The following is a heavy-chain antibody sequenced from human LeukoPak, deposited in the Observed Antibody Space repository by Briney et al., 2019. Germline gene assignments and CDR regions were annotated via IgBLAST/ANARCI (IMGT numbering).Heavy chain of an antibody. CDR3: ARASVAGTGDWFDP. CDR1: GYTFTSYY. CDR2: MNPNSGNT. Sequence: VASVKVSCKASGYTFTSYYMHWVRQAPGQGLEWMGWMNPNSGNTGYAQKFQGRVTMTRNTSISTAYMELSSLRSEDTAVYYCARASVAGTGDWFDPWGQGTLVTVSS. V-gene: IGHV1-8*02. D-gene: IGHD6-19*01. J-gene: IGHJ5*02.